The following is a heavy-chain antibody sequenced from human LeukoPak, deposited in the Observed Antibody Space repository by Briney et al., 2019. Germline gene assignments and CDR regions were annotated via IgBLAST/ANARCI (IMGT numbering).Heavy chain of an antibody. J-gene: IGHJ4*02. CDR1: GGSISNYY. CDR3: ASAGASSGYSPLHY. Sequence: PSETLSLTCTVSGGSISNYYWSWIRQPPGKGLECIGYTYHTGSTSYNPSLKSRVTISVDTSKNQFSLKLSSVTGADTAVYYCASAGASSGYSPLHYWGQGTLVTVSS. CDR2: TYHTGST. V-gene: IGHV4-59*01. D-gene: IGHD3-22*01.